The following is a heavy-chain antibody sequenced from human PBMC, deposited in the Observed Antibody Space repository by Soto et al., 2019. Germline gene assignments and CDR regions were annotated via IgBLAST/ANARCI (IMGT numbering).Heavy chain of an antibody. Sequence: PGGSLRLSCAASGFTFKNYAMSWVRQAAGKGLEWVSSISGGGDTTYYADSVKGRFTMSRDNSKSTVYLQMNSLRVEDTAVYYCCRVDPSAKSPDYWGQGTLVTVSS. CDR2: ISGGGDTT. CDR1: GFTFKNYA. J-gene: IGHJ4*02. CDR3: CRVDPSAKSPDY. D-gene: IGHD2-15*01. V-gene: IGHV3-23*01.